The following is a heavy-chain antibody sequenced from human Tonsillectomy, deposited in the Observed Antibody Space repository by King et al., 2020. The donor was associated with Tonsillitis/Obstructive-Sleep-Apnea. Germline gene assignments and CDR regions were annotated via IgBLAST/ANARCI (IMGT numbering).Heavy chain of an antibody. J-gene: IGHJ6*03. CDR2: TYYSWSP. V-gene: IGHV4-39*01. Sequence: QLQESGPGLVKPSETLSLTCTVSGGAISSSGHYWGWIRQPPGKGLEWIGSTYYSWSPSYNPSLKGRVTISVDTSKNQFSLKVRSVTASDTAVYYCARLLYSSSWSHGYYYMDVWGKGTTVTVSS. D-gene: IGHD6-13*01. CDR3: ARLLYSSSWSHGYYYMDV. CDR1: GGAISSSGHY.